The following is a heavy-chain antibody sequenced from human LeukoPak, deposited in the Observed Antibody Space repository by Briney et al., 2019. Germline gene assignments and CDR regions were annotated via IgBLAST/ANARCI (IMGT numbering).Heavy chain of an antibody. V-gene: IGHV3-23*01. J-gene: IGHJ4*02. D-gene: IGHD3-10*01. Sequence: GGSLRLSCVASGFSFTTHAMGWVRQAPGKGLEWVSHISGSGGSTKYSGSVKGRFTISRDNSKNTLYLQINSLGADDTAVYYCAKDQDPHSYGSGSYAPFDYWGQGALVTVSS. CDR2: ISGSGGST. CDR3: AKDQDPHSYGSGSYAPFDY. CDR1: GFSFTTHA.